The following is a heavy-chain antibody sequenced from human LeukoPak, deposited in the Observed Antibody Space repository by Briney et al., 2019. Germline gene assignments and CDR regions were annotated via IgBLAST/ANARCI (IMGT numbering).Heavy chain of an antibody. CDR3: ANQPAAMWRHGFY. Sequence: GGSLRLSCAASGFTFSSYGMHWVRQAPGKGLEWVAFIRYDGSNKYYADSVKGRFTISRDNSKNTLYLQMNSLRAEDTAVYYCANQPAAMWRHGFYWGQGTLVTVSS. CDR2: IRYDGSNK. CDR1: GFTFSSYG. D-gene: IGHD2-2*01. J-gene: IGHJ4*02. V-gene: IGHV3-30*02.